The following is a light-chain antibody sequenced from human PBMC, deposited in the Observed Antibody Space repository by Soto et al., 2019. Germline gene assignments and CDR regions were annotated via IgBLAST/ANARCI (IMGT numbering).Light chain of an antibody. V-gene: IGLV3-21*02. Sequence: YELTQPPSVSVAPGQTARISCGGNKIETKTVFWYQQKPGQAPVVVVSDDSVRPSGIPERFSGSNSGGTATLSIIGVEAGDEADYYCLVWDSLSDHHVFGPGTKLTVL. CDR1: KIETKT. CDR2: DDS. J-gene: IGLJ1*01. CDR3: LVWDSLSDHHV.